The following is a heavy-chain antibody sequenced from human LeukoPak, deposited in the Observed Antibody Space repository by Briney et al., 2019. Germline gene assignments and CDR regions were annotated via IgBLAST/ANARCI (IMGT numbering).Heavy chain of an antibody. CDR2: IYHSGST. CDR3: ARPYYYDSSGYSDQ. J-gene: IGHJ4*02. V-gene: IGHV4-38-2*02. CDR1: GDSISSAYY. Sequence: SETLSLTCNVSGDSISSAYYWGWIRQPPGKGLEWIGNIYHSGSTYYNPSLKSRVTISGDTSKNQFSLKPSSVTAADTAVYYCARPYYYDSSGYSDQWGQGTLVTVSS. D-gene: IGHD3-22*01.